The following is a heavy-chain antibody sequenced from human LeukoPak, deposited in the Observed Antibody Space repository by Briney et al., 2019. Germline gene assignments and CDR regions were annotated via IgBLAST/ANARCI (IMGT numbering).Heavy chain of an antibody. Sequence: ASVTLSFKASGYTFTSYYMHWVRQAPGQGLEWMGIINTSGGSTSYAQKFQGRVTMTRDTSTSTVYMELSSLRSEDTAVYYCARDIAALDYWGQGTLVTVSS. D-gene: IGHD6-13*01. CDR3: ARDIAALDY. CDR2: INTSGGST. J-gene: IGHJ4*02. V-gene: IGHV1-46*01. CDR1: GYTFTSYY.